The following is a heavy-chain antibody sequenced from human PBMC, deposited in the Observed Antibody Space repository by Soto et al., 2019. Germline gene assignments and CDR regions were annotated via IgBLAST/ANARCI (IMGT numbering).Heavy chain of an antibody. CDR2: IYPGDSDI. Sequence: GESLKISCKGSGYRFTDYWIAWVRQMPGKGLECLGIIYPGDSDIRYSPSFEGQVTISADKSTSTAYLQWSSLKASDTAMYYCGRTSSLHAMDVWGQGTRVTVSS. V-gene: IGHV5-51*01. J-gene: IGHJ6*02. D-gene: IGHD6-6*01. CDR1: GYRFTDYW. CDR3: GRTSSLHAMDV.